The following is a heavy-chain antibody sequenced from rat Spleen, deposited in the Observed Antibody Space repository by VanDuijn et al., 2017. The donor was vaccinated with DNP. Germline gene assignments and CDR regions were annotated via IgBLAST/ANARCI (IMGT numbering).Heavy chain of an antibody. CDR2: ISYDGGTT. CDR3: TIYYNTGDNWFAY. CDR1: GFSLSDYY. Sequence: EVQLVESGGGLVQPGGSLRLSCSASGFSLSDYYMAWVRQTPTKGLEWVAYISYDGGTTYSGDSVKGRFTISRDDATNFLYLQMNRLRSEDMATYYCTIYYNTGDNWFAYWGQGTLVTVSS. V-gene: IGHV5-20*01. D-gene: IGHD1-1*01. J-gene: IGHJ3*01.